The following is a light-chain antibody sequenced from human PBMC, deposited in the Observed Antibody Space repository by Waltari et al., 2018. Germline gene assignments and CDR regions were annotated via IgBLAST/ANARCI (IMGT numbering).Light chain of an antibody. Sequence: EIVLTQSPLSLPVIPGEPASISCTSSRSLLNSNGNTYLDWYVQKPGQSPHLLIYSGSNRASGVPDRFTGSGSGTDFTLKISRVEAEDVGVYYCMQPLETPWTFGQGTKVEMK. CDR2: SGS. V-gene: IGKV2-28*01. CDR1: RSLLNSNGNTY. CDR3: MQPLETPWT. J-gene: IGKJ1*01.